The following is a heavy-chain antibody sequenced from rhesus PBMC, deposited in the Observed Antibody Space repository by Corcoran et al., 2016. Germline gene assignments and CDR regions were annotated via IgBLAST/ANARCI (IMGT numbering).Heavy chain of an antibody. CDR2: IYGSGCST. Sequence: QLQLQESGPGLVKPSETLSVTCAVSGGSISSSYWSWIRHAPGKGLEWIGYIYGSGCSTNYNPALKRRDTLSVDKSKNQLSLKLSSVTAADTAVYYCASEDGGIAAAGYWGQGVLVTVSS. J-gene: IGHJ4*01. V-gene: IGHV4-169*02. CDR3: ASEDGGIAAAGY. D-gene: IGHD6-25*01. CDR1: GGSISSSY.